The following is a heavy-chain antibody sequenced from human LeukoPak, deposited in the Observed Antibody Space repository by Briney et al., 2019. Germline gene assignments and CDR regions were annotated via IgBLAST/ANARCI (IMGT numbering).Heavy chain of an antibody. CDR2: ISYDGSNK. CDR1: GFTFSSYA. CDR3: AKGGVPVVSPAVN. V-gene: IGHV3-30-3*01. Sequence: PGGSLRLSCAASGFTFSSYAMHWVRQAPGKGLEWVAVISYDGSNKYYADSVKGRFTISRGNSKNTLYLQMNSLRAEDTAVYYCAKGGVPVVSPAVNWGQGTLVTVSS. J-gene: IGHJ4*02. D-gene: IGHD2-2*01.